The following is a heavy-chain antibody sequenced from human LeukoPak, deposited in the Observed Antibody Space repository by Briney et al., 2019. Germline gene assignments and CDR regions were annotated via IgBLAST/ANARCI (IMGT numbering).Heavy chain of an antibody. J-gene: IGHJ4*02. CDR1: GFTFRNYA. CDR3: AKFATTVTIRGNFDY. Sequence: GGSLRLSCAASGFTFRNYAMTWVRQTPGEGLKWVSAITSNGDTTLYAESVKGRFTISRDNSRDTLHLEINSLRAEDTAVYYCAKFATTVTIRGNFDYWGQGTLVTVSS. D-gene: IGHD4-17*01. CDR2: ITSNGDTT. V-gene: IGHV3-23*01.